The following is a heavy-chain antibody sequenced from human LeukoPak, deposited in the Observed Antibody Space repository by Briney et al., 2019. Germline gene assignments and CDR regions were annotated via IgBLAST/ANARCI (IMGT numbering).Heavy chain of an antibody. CDR3: ARVRYDGSGYYSIYDY. CDR1: GFTFSSYT. D-gene: IGHD3-22*01. Sequence: GGSLRLSCAASGFTFSSYTMNWVRQAPGKGLEWVSSISRSSIYIYYADSVKGRFTISRDNAKNSLFLQMNSLRAEDTAVYYCARVRYDGSGYYSIYDYWGQGTLVTVSS. J-gene: IGHJ4*02. V-gene: IGHV3-21*01. CDR2: ISRSSIYI.